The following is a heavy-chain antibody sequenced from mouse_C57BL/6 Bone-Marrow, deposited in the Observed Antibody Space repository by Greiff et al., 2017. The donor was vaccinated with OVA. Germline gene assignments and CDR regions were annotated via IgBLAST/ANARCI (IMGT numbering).Heavy chain of an antibody. Sequence: QVQLQQPGAELVKPGASVKLSCKASGYTFTSYWITWVKQRPGQGLEWIGDIYPGSGSNNYNEKFRSRATMTVDTSSSTAYMQLSSLTSEDSAVSYCAICGSPYWYFDVWGTGTTVTFSS. CDR3: AICGSPYWYFDV. V-gene: IGHV1-55*01. CDR1: GYTFTSYW. CDR2: IYPGSGSN. D-gene: IGHD1-1*01. J-gene: IGHJ1*03.